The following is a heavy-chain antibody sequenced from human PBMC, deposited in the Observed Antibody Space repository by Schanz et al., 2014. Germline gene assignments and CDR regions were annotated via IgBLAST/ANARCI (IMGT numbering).Heavy chain of an antibody. J-gene: IGHJ3*02. CDR3: ARVHIATYHYNSPGAFDI. D-gene: IGHD3-10*01. Sequence: QVQLVQSGAEVKKPGASVRVSCKASGYIFGSHGMTWVRQAPGQGPELMGWINAHTGNTQYAQKFQGRVNMTRDTVTTTVHLELTRLRTDDTAIYYCARVHIATYHYNSPGAFDIWGQGTRGTASS. CDR1: GYIFGSHG. V-gene: IGHV1-18*01. CDR2: INAHTGNT.